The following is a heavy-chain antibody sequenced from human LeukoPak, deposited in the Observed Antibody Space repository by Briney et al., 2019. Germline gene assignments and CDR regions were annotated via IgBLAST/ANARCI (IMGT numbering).Heavy chain of an antibody. CDR3: ARGGREIRDWLFDP. D-gene: IGHD3-16*01. J-gene: IGHJ5*02. Sequence: AASVKVSCKASGYTFTDYFMNWMRQAPGQRLEWMGWINAGNGNTKYSQKFQGRVTITWDTSASTAYMELSSLRSEDTAVYYCARGGREIRDWLFDPWGQGTLVTVSS. CDR2: INAGNGNT. CDR1: GYTFTDYF. V-gene: IGHV1/OR15-3*02.